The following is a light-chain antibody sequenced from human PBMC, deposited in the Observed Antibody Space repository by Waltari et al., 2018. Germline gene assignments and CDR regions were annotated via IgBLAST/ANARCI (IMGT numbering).Light chain of an antibody. J-gene: IGLJ3*02. V-gene: IGLV2-23*01. CDR3: CSYAGLNSWV. CDR1: SSDIGSYNL. Sequence: QSALTQPASVSGSPGQSITISCTGTSSDIGSYNLVSWYQQHPGKAPKRIIYEDTTRPTGVSKRVSGSKAGNTASLTISGLQLEDETHYFCCSYAGLNSWVFGGGTKLTVL. CDR2: EDT.